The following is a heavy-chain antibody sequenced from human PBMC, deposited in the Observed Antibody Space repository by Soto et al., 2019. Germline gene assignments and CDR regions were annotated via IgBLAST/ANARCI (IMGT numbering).Heavy chain of an antibody. D-gene: IGHD6-13*01. V-gene: IGHV3-30-3*01. CDR1: GFTFSSYA. Sequence: QVQLVESGGGVVQPGRSLRLSCAASGFTFSSYAMHWVRQAPGKGLEWVAVISYDGSNKYYADSVKGRFTISRDNSKNTLYLQMNSLRAEDTAVYYCAGEEQLVNTYWYFDLWGRGTLVTVSS. J-gene: IGHJ2*01. CDR3: AGEEQLVNTYWYFDL. CDR2: ISYDGSNK.